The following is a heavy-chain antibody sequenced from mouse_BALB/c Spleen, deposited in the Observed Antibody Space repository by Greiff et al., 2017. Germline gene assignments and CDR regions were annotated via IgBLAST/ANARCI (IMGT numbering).Heavy chain of an antibody. J-gene: IGHJ4*01. D-gene: IGHD2-1*01. Sequence: VQLVESGAELVRPGTSVKVSCKASGYAFTNYLIEWVKQRPGQGLEWIGVINPGSGGTNYNEKFKGKATLTADKSSSTAYMQLSSLTSDDSAVYFCARRYYGNAMDNWGQGTAVSVSA. CDR2: INPGSGGT. V-gene: IGHV1-54*03. CDR1: GYAFTNYL. CDR3: ARRYYGNAMDN.